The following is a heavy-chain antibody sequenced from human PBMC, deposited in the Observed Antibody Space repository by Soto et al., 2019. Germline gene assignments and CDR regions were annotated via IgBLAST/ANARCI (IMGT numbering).Heavy chain of an antibody. D-gene: IGHD6-19*01. V-gene: IGHV4-61*01. J-gene: IGHJ4*02. CDR1: GGSVSSANYY. CDR3: ARVSCGCEDY. CDR2: IYYTGST. Sequence: QVQLQESGPGLVKPSETLSLTCTVSGGSVSSANYYWSWIRQPPGKRLECIGYIYYTGSTNYNPSLKSRVTITADTSKNQPHLKLSSVTAADTAVYYCARVSCGCEDYWGQGTLVTVS.